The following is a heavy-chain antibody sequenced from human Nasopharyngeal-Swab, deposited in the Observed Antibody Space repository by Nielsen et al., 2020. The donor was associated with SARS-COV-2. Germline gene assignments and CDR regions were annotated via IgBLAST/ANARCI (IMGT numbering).Heavy chain of an antibody. J-gene: IGHJ4*02. Sequence: SETLSLTCTVSGGSISSSSYYWGWIRQPPGKGLEWIGSIYYNGSTYYNPSLKSRVTISADTSKNQFSLKLSSVTAADTAVYYCARRQGGWLQAVHYFDYWGQGTLVTVSS. CDR3: ARRQGGWLQAVHYFDY. D-gene: IGHD5-24*01. CDR2: IYYNGST. CDR1: GGSISSSSYY. V-gene: IGHV4-39*01.